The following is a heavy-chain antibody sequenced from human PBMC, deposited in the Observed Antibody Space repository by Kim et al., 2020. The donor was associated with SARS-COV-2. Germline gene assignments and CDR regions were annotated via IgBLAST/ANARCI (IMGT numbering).Heavy chain of an antibody. V-gene: IGHV3-48*02. CDR3: ARAAESPYYDSSGTFDY. J-gene: IGHJ4*02. CDR1: GFTFSSYS. Sequence: GGSLRLSCAASGFTFSSYSMNWVRQAPGKGLEWVSYISSSSSTIYYADSVKGRFTISRDNAKNSLYLQMNSLRDEDTAVYYCARAAESPYYDSSGTFDYWGQGTLVTVSS. CDR2: ISSSSSTI. D-gene: IGHD3-22*01.